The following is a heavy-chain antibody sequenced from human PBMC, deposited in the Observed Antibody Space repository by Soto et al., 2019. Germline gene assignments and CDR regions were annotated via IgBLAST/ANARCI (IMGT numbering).Heavy chain of an antibody. CDR1: GGSINTFY. V-gene: IGHV4-4*07. CDR2: IFSSGST. D-gene: IGHD5-12*01. CDR3: AREGSYSAYNFAHGIQLWSFDF. J-gene: IGHJ4*02. Sequence: QVRLQESGPGLLKPSETLSLTCTVSGGSINTFYWSWVRQPAGKGLEWIGHIFSSGSTSFNPSLESRVAMSVDTSKNHFSLNLSSVTAADMAVYYCAREGSYSAYNFAHGIQLWSFDFWGQGALVTVSS.